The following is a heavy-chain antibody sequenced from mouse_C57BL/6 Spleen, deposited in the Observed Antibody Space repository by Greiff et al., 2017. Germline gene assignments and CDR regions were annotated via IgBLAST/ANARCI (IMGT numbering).Heavy chain of an antibody. D-gene: IGHD2-4*01. J-gene: IGHJ1*03. CDR1: GYAFSSYW. CDR3: ARNGDYDYWYFDV. CDR2: LYPGDGDH. Sequence: QVQLQQSGAELVKPGASVKISCKASGYAFSSYWMNWVKQRPGKGLEWIVQLYPGDGDHNSNGKFKVKATLTADKSYSTAYMQLSSLTSEYSAVYFCARNGDYDYWYFDVWGTGTTVTVSS. V-gene: IGHV1-80*01.